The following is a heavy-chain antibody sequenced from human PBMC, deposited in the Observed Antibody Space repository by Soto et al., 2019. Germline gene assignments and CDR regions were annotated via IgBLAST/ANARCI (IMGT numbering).Heavy chain of an antibody. CDR3: ARHSLALRKNNWFDP. V-gene: IGHV4-39*01. D-gene: IGHD3-3*02. CDR2: IFYLGSS. J-gene: IGHJ5*02. Sequence: PSETLSLTCTVSGDSIISSDFYWGWVRQPPGKGLEWIGSIFYLGSSYYNPSLKSRVTMPVDTSKNQFSLRLRSVTAADTALYFCARHSLALRKNNWFDPCGQGIMVTVSS. CDR1: GDSIISSDFY.